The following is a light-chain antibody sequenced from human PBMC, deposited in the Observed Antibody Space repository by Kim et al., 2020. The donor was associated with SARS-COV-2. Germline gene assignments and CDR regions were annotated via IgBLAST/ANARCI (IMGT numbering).Light chain of an antibody. CDR3: QGWDSSTVV. Sequence: SYELTQPPSVSVSPGQTASITCSGDKLGDKYACWYQQKPGQSPVLVIYQDSNRPSGIPERFSGSNAGNTATLTISGTQAMDEADDYCQGWDSSTVVFGGG. CDR1: KLGDKY. V-gene: IGLV3-1*01. CDR2: QDS. J-gene: IGLJ2*01.